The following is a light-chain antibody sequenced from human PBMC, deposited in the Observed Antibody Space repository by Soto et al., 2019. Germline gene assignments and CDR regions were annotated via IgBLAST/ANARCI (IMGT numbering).Light chain of an antibody. Sequence: VAVSFTNTCRASQSIGGWLAWYQQRPGKAPRLLIYDASSVESGVPSRFSVSRSGTDISLRSGVSPPQHNPTSYCQHYQIYCYTCGRGTKVDIK. CDR1: QSIGGW. CDR3: QHYQIYCYT. CDR2: DAS. J-gene: IGKJ4*02. V-gene: IGKV1-5*01.